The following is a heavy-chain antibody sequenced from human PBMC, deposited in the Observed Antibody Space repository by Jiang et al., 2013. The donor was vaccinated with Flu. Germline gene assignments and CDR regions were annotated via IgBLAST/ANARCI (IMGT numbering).Heavy chain of an antibody. CDR2: IYYTGST. V-gene: IGHV4-59*01. J-gene: IGHJ4*02. CDR1: GGSISSYY. Sequence: GSGLVKPSETLSLTCTVSGGSISSYYWTWIRQPPGKGLEWIGYIYYTGSTDYNPSLKSRVTMSLDASKNRFSLKLSSVTAADTAVYYCARDTSTWPKNFDYWGQGILVTVSS. CDR3: ARDTSTWPKNFDY. D-gene: IGHD6-13*01.